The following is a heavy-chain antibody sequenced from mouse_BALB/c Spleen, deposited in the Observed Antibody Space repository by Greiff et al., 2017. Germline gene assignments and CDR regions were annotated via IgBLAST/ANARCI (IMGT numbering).Heavy chain of an antibody. V-gene: IGHV5-17*02. D-gene: IGHD2-1*01. Sequence: EVKLVESGGGLVQPGGSRKLSCAASGFTFSSFGMHWVRQAPEKGLEWVAYISSGSSTIYYADTVKGRFTISSDNPKNTLFLQMTSLRSEDTAMYYCARGDGNYGGFYFDYWGQGTTLTVSS. CDR1: GFTFSSFG. CDR3: ARGDGNYGGFYFDY. CDR2: ISSGSSTI. J-gene: IGHJ2*01.